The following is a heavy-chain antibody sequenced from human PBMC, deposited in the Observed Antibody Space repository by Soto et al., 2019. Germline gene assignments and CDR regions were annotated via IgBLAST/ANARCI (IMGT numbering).Heavy chain of an antibody. CDR2: IDSRTTTI. J-gene: IGHJ4*02. V-gene: IGHV3-48*02. Sequence: GGSLRLSCAASGFTFSSYGMHWVRQAPGKGLEWVSYIDSRTTTIYYADSVKGRFTISRDNARNSLYLQMNSLRDEDTAVYYCARQTWDYHSSNFDYWGLGTLVTVSS. CDR1: GFTFSSYG. CDR3: ARQTWDYHSSNFDY. D-gene: IGHD3-16*01.